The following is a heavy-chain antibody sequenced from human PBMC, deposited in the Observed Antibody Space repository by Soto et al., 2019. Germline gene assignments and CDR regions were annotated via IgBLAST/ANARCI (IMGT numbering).Heavy chain of an antibody. CDR1: GYTFTSYD. V-gene: IGHV1-8*01. CDR2: LNPTSGNT. J-gene: IGHJ5*02. Sequence: QVQLVQSGAEVKKPRASVKVSCKASGYTFTSYDINWVLQATGQGLEWTGWLNPTSGNTGYAQKFQGRVTITRITYISSAYMELSSLRSEDTAVYYFARGRYCSSTSCYLSWFDPWGKGTLVTVSS. D-gene: IGHD2-2*01. CDR3: ARGRYCSSTSCYLSWFDP.